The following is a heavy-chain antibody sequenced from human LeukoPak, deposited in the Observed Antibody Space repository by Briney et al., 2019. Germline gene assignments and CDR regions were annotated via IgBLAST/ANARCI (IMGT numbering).Heavy chain of an antibody. Sequence: SETLSLTCTVSGGSISTYYWSWIRQPAGKGLEWIGRIYPSGYTNYNPSLKSRVTMSVDTSKYQFSLKLSSVTAADTAVYYCAGTWFGELDYYYMDVWGKGTSVTVSS. V-gene: IGHV4-4*07. CDR1: GGSISTYY. CDR2: IYPSGYT. J-gene: IGHJ6*03. D-gene: IGHD3-10*01. CDR3: AGTWFGELDYYYMDV.